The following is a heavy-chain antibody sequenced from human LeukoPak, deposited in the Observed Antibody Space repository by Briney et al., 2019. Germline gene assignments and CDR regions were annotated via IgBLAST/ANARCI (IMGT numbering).Heavy chain of an antibody. V-gene: IGHV3-7*01. D-gene: IGHD1-26*01. CDR2: IKQDGSGK. CDR1: GFTFSSYW. J-gene: IGHJ4*02. Sequence: GGSLRLSCAASGFTFSSYWMSWVRQAPGKGLEWVANIKQDGSGKYYVDSVKGRFTISRDNAKNSLYLQMNSLRAEDTAVYYCARRRYSGSSQHFDYWGQGTLVTVSS. CDR3: ARRRYSGSSQHFDY.